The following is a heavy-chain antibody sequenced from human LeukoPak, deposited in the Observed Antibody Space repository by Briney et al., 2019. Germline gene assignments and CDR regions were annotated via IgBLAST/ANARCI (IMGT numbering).Heavy chain of an antibody. V-gene: IGHV4-34*01. CDR3: ARESDFWSGALVGYYCYYMDV. Sequence: SETLSLTCAVYGGSFSGYYWSWIRQPPGKGLEWLGEINHSGSTSYNPFLKSRVTISVDTSKNQCSLKLSSVTAADTAVYYCARESDFWSGALVGYYCYYMDVWGKGTTVTVSS. D-gene: IGHD3-3*01. CDR1: GGSFSGYY. CDR2: INHSGST. J-gene: IGHJ6*03.